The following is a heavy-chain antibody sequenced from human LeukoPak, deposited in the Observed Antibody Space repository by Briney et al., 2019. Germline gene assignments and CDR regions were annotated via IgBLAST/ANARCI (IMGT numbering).Heavy chain of an antibody. V-gene: IGHV3-30*02. CDR3: AKDTAEGDYAFDY. J-gene: IGHJ4*02. CDR2: IRYDGSNK. Sequence: GGSLRLSCAASGFTFSSYAMSWVRQAPGKGLEWVAFIRYDGSNKYYADSVKGRFTISRDNSKNTLYLQMNSLRAEDTAVYYCAKDTAEGDYAFDYWGQGTLVTVSS. D-gene: IGHD4-17*01. CDR1: GFTFSSYA.